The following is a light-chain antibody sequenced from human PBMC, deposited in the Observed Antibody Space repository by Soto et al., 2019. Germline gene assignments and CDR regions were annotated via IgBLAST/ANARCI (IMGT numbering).Light chain of an antibody. Sequence: DIQMTQSPSSLSASVGDRVTITCQASQDITNYLNWYQQKPGKAPKLLIYDASNLETGVPSRFSGSGSAIDFTLTISSLQPEDIATYYDSLPQTFGQGTKLEIK. J-gene: IGKJ2*01. CDR1: QDITNY. V-gene: IGKV1-33*01. CDR2: DAS. CDR3: SLPQT.